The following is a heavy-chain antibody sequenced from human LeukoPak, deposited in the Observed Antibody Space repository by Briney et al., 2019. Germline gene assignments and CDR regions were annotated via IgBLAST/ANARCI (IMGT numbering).Heavy chain of an antibody. CDR3: ARVGSRDGYNYYGY. Sequence: HGASVKVSCKASGYTFTGYYMHWVRQAPGQGLEWMGRINPNSGGTNYAQKFQGRVTMTRDTSISTAYMELSRPRSDDTAVYYCARVGSRDGYNYYGYWGQGTLVTVSS. J-gene: IGHJ4*02. V-gene: IGHV1-2*06. D-gene: IGHD5-24*01. CDR2: INPNSGGT. CDR1: GYTFTGYY.